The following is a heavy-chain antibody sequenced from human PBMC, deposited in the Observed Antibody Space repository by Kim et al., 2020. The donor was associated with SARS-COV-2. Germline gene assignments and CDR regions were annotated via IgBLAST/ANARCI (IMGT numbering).Heavy chain of an antibody. D-gene: IGHD3-9*01. CDR2: INPNSGGT. V-gene: IGHV1-2*02. J-gene: IGHJ4*02. CDR3: ARDMKDYDILTGYYRTFVDY. Sequence: ASVKVSCKATGYTFTGYYIHWVRQAPGQGLEWMGWINPNSGGTNYAQKFQGRVTMNRDTSISTAYMELSRLRSDDTAVYYCARDMKDYDILTGYYRTFVDYWGQGTLVTVSS. CDR1: GYTFTGYY.